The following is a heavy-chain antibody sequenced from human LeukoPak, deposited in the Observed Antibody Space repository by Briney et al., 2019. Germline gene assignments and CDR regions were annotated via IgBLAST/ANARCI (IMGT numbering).Heavy chain of an antibody. CDR3: ARERGGCSSTSCYLYYMDV. CDR2: ISGSGGST. J-gene: IGHJ6*03. Sequence: GGSLRLSCAAFGFTFSSYAMSWVRQAPGKGLEWVSAISGSGGSTYYADSVKGRFTISRDNSKNTLYLQMNSLRAEDTAVYYCARERGGCSSTSCYLYYMDVWGKGTTVTVSS. CDR1: GFTFSSYA. V-gene: IGHV3-23*01. D-gene: IGHD2-2*01.